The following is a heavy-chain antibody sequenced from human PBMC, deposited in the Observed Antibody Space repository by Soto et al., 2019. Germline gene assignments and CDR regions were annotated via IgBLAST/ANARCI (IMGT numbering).Heavy chain of an antibody. D-gene: IGHD1-26*01. CDR1: GYTFTSYD. Sequence: QVQLVQSGAEVKKPGASVKVSCKTSGYTFTSYDINWVRQATGQGLEWMGWMNPNSANTACAQKFQGRVTMTRNTSIITAYMELSSLRSEDTAVYYCARERSSGAFDIWGQGTMVTVSS. J-gene: IGHJ3*02. CDR2: MNPNSANT. V-gene: IGHV1-8*01. CDR3: ARERSSGAFDI.